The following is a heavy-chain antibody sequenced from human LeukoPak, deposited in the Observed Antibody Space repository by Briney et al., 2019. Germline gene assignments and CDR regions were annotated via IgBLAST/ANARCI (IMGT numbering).Heavy chain of an antibody. CDR2: IRSSSET. J-gene: IGHJ5*02. Sequence: GGSLRLSCAASGFFFSQYSMNWVRQAPGKGLEWVSHIRSSSETFYADSVKGRFTISRDNARNSLYLQMNNLRGEDTAIYYCARDAGNSGYGCDLWGQGTLVTVSS. V-gene: IGHV3-48*01. CDR1: GFFFSQYS. CDR3: ARDAGNSGYGCDL. D-gene: IGHD5-12*01.